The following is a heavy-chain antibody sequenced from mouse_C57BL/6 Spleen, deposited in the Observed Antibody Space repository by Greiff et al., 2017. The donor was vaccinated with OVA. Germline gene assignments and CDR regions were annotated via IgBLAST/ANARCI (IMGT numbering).Heavy chain of an antibody. CDR3: ARRGFITTVVAGFDV. CDR2: IDPSDSET. Sequence: QVQLKESGAELVRPGSSVKLSCKASGYTFTSYWMHWVKQRPIQGLEWIGNIDPSDSETHYNQKFKDKATLTVDKSSSTAYMQLSSLTSEDSAVYYCARRGFITTVVAGFDVWGTGTTVTVSS. J-gene: IGHJ1*03. V-gene: IGHV1-52*01. CDR1: GYTFTSYW. D-gene: IGHD1-1*01.